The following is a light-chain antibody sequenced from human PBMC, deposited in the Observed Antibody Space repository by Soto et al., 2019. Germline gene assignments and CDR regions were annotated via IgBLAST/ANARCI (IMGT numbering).Light chain of an antibody. Sequence: QPVLTQPPSASASLGASVTLTCTLSSGYSNFKVDWYQQRPGKGPRFVMRVGTGGIVGSKGDGIPDRFSVLGSGLNRYLTIKNIQEEDESDYHCGADHGSGSNFVLFGGATNITVL. V-gene: IGLV9-49*01. J-gene: IGLJ2*01. CDR1: SGYSNFK. CDR3: GADHGSGSNFVL. CDR2: VGTGGIVG.